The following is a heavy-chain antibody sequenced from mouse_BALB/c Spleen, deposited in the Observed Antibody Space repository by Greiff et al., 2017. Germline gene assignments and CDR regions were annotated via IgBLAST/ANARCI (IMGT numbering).Heavy chain of an antibody. Sequence: VHVKQSGPELVKPGASVKMSCKASGYTFTSYVMHWVKQKPGQGLEWIGYINPYNDGTKYNEKFKGKATLTSDKSSSTAYMELSSLTSEDSAVYYCASSYEDYAMDYWGQGTSVTVSS. V-gene: IGHV1-14*01. CDR2: INPYNDGT. D-gene: IGHD2-3*01. J-gene: IGHJ4*01. CDR3: ASSYEDYAMDY. CDR1: GYTFTSYV.